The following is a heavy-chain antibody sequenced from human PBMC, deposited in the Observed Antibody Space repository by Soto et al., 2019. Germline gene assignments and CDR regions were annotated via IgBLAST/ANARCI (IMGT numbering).Heavy chain of an antibody. V-gene: IGHV4-59*03. J-gene: IGHJ4*02. CDR1: EGYSVNYC. CDR2: IYYSGSA. CDR3: ATRPPGGPYRGVFDY. D-gene: IGHD3-10*01. Sequence: TKTVVEGYSVNYCGSWISKKTGKGLEWIGYIYYSGSANYNPSLKSRVTMSLDTSKNQFSLNLRAVTTADTAVYYCATRPPGGPYRGVFDYWSQGTLVTVSS.